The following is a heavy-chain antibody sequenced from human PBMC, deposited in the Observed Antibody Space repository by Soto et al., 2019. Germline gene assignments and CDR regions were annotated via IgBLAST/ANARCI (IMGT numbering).Heavy chain of an antibody. D-gene: IGHD3-22*01. Sequence: QVQLQESGPGLVKPSGTLSLTCTVSGASVSSASYYWSWIRQPPGKGLEWIGYIYYSGSTNYNPSLKSRVTISVDTSKNQFSLMLSSVTAADTDLYYCARDYYYHSSGDYYYGMDVWGQGTTVTVSS. CDR1: GASVSSASYY. V-gene: IGHV4-61*01. CDR2: IYYSGST. CDR3: ARDYYYHSSGDYYYGMDV. J-gene: IGHJ6*02.